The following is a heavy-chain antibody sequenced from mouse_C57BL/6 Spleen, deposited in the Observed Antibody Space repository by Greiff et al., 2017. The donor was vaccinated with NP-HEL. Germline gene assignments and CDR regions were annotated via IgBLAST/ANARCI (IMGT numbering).Heavy chain of an antibody. J-gene: IGHJ3*01. CDR1: GYSITSGYY. CDR2: ISYDGSN. Sequence: DVKLQESGPGLVKPSQSLSLTCSVTGYSITSGYYWNWIRQFPGNKLEWMGYISYDGSNNYNPSLKNRISITRDTSKNQFFLKLNSVTTEDTATYYCASTAPFYPGFAYWGQGTLVTVSA. D-gene: IGHD1-2*01. CDR3: ASTAPFYPGFAY. V-gene: IGHV3-6*01.